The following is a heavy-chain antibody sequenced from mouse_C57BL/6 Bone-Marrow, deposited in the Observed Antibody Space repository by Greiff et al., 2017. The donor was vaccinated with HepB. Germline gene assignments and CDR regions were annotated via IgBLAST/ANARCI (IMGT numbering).Heavy chain of an antibody. CDR1: GFNIKDYY. D-gene: IGHD2-4*01. CDR3: AHYDTYYAMDD. J-gene: IGHJ4*01. CDR2: IDPEDGET. Sequence: VQLQQSGAELVKPGASVKLSCTASGFNIKDYYMHWVKQSTEQGLEWIGRIDPEDGETKYAPTFQGKATITANTASNTAYLPLSSLTSQGTAVYYCAHYDTYYAMDDWGQGTSVTVPS. V-gene: IGHV14-2*01.